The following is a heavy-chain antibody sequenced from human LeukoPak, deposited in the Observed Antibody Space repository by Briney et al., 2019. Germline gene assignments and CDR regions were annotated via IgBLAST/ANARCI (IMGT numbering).Heavy chain of an antibody. V-gene: IGHV1-2*02. Sequence: ASVKVSCKASGYTFTDYYMHWVRQAPGQGLEWMGWINPNSGGTNYAQKFQGRVTMTRDTSISTAYMELSRLRSDDTAVYYCARQGYTNNLGGYFGDKDDGFDLWGQGTMVTVSS. CDR1: GYTFTDYY. CDR2: INPNSGGT. CDR3: ARQGYTNNLGGYFGDKDDGFDL. J-gene: IGHJ3*01. D-gene: IGHD3-9*01.